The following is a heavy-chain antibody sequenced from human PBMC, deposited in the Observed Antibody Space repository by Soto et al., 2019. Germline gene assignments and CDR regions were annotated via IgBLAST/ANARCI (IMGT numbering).Heavy chain of an antibody. CDR1: GYTFTTFW. V-gene: IGHV5-10-1*01. CDR2: IDPRDSYV. J-gene: IGHJ5*02. D-gene: IGHD2-2*01. Sequence: GESLKISCTGFGYTFTTFWINWVRQMPGKGLEWMGRIDPRDSYVNYSPSFQGHVTISADKSISTAYLQWGSLKASDTAMYYCARLYCTTSTCDSWFDPWGQGTLVTVSS. CDR3: ARLYCTTSTCDSWFDP.